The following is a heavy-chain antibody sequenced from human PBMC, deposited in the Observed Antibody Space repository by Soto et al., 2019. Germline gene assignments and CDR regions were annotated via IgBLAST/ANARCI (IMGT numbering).Heavy chain of an antibody. CDR1: GFTFSSSA. CDR3: AKTASLFGY. CDR2: ISGGGGST. D-gene: IGHD5-18*01. Sequence: EVQLLESGGGLVQPGGSLRLSCAASGFTFSSSAMTWVRQAPGKGLEWVSAISGGGGSTYYADSVKGRFTISRDNSKDTLFLQMNSLRAEDTAVYYCAKTASLFGYWGQGTLVTVSS. J-gene: IGHJ4*02. V-gene: IGHV3-23*01.